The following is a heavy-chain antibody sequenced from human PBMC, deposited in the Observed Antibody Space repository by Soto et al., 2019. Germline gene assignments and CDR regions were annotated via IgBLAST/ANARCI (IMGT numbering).Heavy chain of an antibody. Sequence: QVQLVESGGGVVQPGRSLRLSCAAAGFTFSSSGMHWVRQAPGKGLEWLALVWSDGRNKYYADSVRGPFTISRDKAKNTLFLQLNSLRAEDTAGYYWARGLEIALESINYWGQGTLLTVSS. D-gene: IGHD4-17*01. V-gene: IGHV3-33*01. CDR3: ARGLEIALESINY. J-gene: IGHJ4*02. CDR2: VWSDGRNK. CDR1: GFTFSSSG.